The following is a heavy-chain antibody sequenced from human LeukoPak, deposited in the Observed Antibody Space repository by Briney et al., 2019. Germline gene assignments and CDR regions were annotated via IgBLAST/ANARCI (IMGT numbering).Heavy chain of an antibody. J-gene: IGHJ4*01. V-gene: IGHV3-33*01. D-gene: IGHD5-12*01. Sequence: PGGSLRLSCSASGFTLSSYGMHWVRQAPGKGLGLVAVILYDGSNKYYADSVKGRFTNSRVNSKHTLYMQMDTLRAEDTAVYSCARGGVATIGIDYWGQGTMVTVSS. CDR1: GFTLSSYG. CDR3: ARGGVATIGIDY. CDR2: ILYDGSNK.